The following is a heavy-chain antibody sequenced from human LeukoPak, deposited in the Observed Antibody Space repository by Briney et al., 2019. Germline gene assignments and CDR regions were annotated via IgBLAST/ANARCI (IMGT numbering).Heavy chain of an antibody. D-gene: IGHD4-11*01. Sequence: GGSLRLSCAASGFTFSHYGMPWVRQAPGRGLEWVAVIWSDGSNKFYADSVKGRFTISRDNAQHTVDLQMNILRAEDTAVYYCAKDAQRGFDYSNSLEYWGQGTLVTVSS. CDR2: IWSDGSNK. J-gene: IGHJ4*02. CDR3: AKDAQRGFDYSNSLEY. CDR1: GFTFSHYG. V-gene: IGHV3-33*06.